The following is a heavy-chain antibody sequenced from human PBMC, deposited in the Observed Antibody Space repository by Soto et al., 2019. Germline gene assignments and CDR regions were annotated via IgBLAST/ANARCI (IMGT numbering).Heavy chain of an antibody. J-gene: IGHJ5*02. Sequence: ASVKVSCKASGSTFTGYYIHWVRQAPGQGLELMGWISAYDGKTTYAEKFQGRVTLTTDTSTSTAYMELRSLRSDDTAIYYCARDPHEFWTSYWFDPWGQGTPVTVS. CDR3: ARDPHEFWTSYWFDP. CDR1: GSTFTGYY. V-gene: IGHV1-18*04. CDR2: ISAYDGKT. D-gene: IGHD3-3*01.